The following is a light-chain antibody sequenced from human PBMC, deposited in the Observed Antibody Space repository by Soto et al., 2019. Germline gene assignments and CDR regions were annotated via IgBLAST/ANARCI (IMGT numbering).Light chain of an antibody. CDR3: QQYDNWLGT. CDR1: QSVTSN. CDR2: GAS. Sequence: EIVMTQSPATLSVSPGERVTLSCRASQSVTSNLAWYQQTPGQAPRLLIYGASTRATGIPARFSASGSGTEFTLTISSLQSEDFAVYYCQQYDNWLGTFGQGTKVEVK. V-gene: IGKV3D-15*01. J-gene: IGKJ1*01.